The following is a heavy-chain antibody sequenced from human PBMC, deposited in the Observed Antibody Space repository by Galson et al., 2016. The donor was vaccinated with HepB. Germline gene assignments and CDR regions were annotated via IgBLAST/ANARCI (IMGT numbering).Heavy chain of an antibody. Sequence: SLRLSCAASGFTFTTYWMSWVRQAPGKGLEWVANIKQDESGKFYVDSVKGRFTVSRDNAKNSLFLQMRSLRAEDTAVYFCATFIEEHSSFESWGQGTQVTVSS. CDR1: GFTFTTYW. D-gene: IGHD4-11*01. V-gene: IGHV3-7*01. CDR2: IKQDESGK. J-gene: IGHJ4*02. CDR3: ATFIEEHSSFES.